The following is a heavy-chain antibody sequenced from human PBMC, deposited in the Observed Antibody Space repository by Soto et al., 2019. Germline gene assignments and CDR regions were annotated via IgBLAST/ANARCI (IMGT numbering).Heavy chain of an antibody. V-gene: IGHV3-73*02. CDR2: IRSKGNNYAT. Sequence: EVQLVESGGGLVQPGGSLKPSCAASGFTFSGSAIHWVRQASGKGLEWVGRIRSKGNNYATAYAASVKGRFTISRDDSKNTAYLQMNSLKTEDTAVYYCIRPYYYDSSGRDYRGQGTLVTVSS. D-gene: IGHD3-22*01. J-gene: IGHJ4*02. CDR1: GFTFSGSA. CDR3: IRPYYYDSSGRDY.